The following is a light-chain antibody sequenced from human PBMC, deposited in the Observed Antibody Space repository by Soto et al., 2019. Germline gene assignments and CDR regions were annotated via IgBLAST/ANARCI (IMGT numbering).Light chain of an antibody. V-gene: IGKV1-39*01. CDR1: QSISSY. CDR2: AAS. J-gene: IGKJ3*01. Sequence: IQMTQSPSSLPASVGDRFTTSWRASQSISSYLNWYQQKPGKAPKLLIYAASSLQSGVPSRFSGSGSGTDFTLTISSLQPEDFVTYYCQQSYSTPLTFGPGTKVDIK. CDR3: QQSYSTPLT.